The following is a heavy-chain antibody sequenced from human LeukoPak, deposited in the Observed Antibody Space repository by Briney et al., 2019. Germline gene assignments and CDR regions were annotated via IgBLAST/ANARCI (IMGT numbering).Heavy chain of an antibody. J-gene: IGHJ3*02. CDR2: IYYSGST. CDR3: ARGLAGYSGGDDAFDI. Sequence: SETLSLTCTVSGSSISSYYWSWFRQVPGKGREWIGYIYYSGSTNYNPSLKSRVTISVDTSKNQFSLKVNSVTAADTAVYYCARGLAGYSGGDDAFDIWGQGTMVTVSS. D-gene: IGHD6-19*01. V-gene: IGHV4-59*01. CDR1: GSSISSYY.